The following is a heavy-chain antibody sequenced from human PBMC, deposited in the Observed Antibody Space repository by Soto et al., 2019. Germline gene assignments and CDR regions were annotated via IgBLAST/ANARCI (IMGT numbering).Heavy chain of an antibody. CDR3: ARDKRDLRFLEWSYYFDY. D-gene: IGHD3-3*01. V-gene: IGHV3-30-3*01. J-gene: IGHJ4*02. CDR1: GFTFSGCA. Sequence: QVQLVESGGGVVQPGRSLRLSCAASGFTFSGCAMHWVRQAPGKGLEWVAVISYDGSNKYYADSVKGRFTISRDNSKNTLYLLMNSLRAEDTAVYYCARDKRDLRFLEWSYYFDYWGQGTLVTVSS. CDR2: ISYDGSNK.